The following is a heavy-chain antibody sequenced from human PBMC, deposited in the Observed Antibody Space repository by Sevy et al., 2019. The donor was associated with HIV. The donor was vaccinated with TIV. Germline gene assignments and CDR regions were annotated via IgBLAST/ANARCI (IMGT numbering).Heavy chain of an antibody. CDR1: GYTFTSYG. J-gene: IGHJ4*02. V-gene: IGHV1-46*01. Sequence: ASVKVSCKASGYTFTSYGISWVRQAPGQGLEWMGIINPSGGSTSFAQKFQGRVTMTRDTSTSTVYMELSSLRSEDTAVYFCAREVRSGVDYWGQGTLVTVSS. CDR2: INPSGGST. CDR3: AREVRSGVDY. D-gene: IGHD3-10*01.